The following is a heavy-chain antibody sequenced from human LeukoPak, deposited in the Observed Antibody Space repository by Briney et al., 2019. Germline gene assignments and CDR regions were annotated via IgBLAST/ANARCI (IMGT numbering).Heavy chain of an antibody. J-gene: IGHJ6*02. CDR3: AREQNSPYDFWSGYYYYYGMDV. CDR2: INAGNGNT. V-gene: IGHV1-3*01. CDR1: GYTFTSYA. Sequence: ASVKVSCKASGYTFTSYAMHWVRQAPGQRLEWMGWINAGNGNTKYSQKFQGRVTITRDTSASTAYMELSSLRSEDTAVYHCAREQNSPYDFWSGYYYYYGMDVWGQGTTVTASS. D-gene: IGHD3-3*01.